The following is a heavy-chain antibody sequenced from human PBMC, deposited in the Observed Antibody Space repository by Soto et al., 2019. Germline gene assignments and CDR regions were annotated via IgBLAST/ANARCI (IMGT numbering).Heavy chain of an antibody. D-gene: IGHD3-22*01. Sequence: GGSLRLSCATSGFAFRNYAMTWVRQAPGKGLEWVSAISGRDGSTYYADSVKGRFTISRDNSKNTLYLQMNSLRAEDTAVYFCAKDSGDTSGFYYYFDFWGHGTLVTVSS. CDR1: GFAFRNYA. CDR3: AKDSGDTSGFYYYFDF. CDR2: ISGRDGST. J-gene: IGHJ4*01. V-gene: IGHV3-23*01.